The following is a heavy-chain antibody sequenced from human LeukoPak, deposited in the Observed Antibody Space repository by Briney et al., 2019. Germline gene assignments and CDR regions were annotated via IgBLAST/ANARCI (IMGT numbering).Heavy chain of an antibody. D-gene: IGHD1-26*01. CDR1: GFTFSSYS. CDR2: ISSSSSSI. Sequence: GRSLRVSCAASGFTFSSYSLNWVRQAPGKGLEWVSYISSSSSSISYADSVKGRFTISRDNAKNSLYLQMNSLRDEDTAVYYCARRDTPRERYSGSLWYFDLWGRGTLVTVSS. J-gene: IGHJ2*01. CDR3: ARRDTPRERYSGSLWYFDL. V-gene: IGHV3-48*02.